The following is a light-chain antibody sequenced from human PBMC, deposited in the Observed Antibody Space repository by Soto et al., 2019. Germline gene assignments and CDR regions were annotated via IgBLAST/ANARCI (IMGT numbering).Light chain of an antibody. J-gene: IGLJ2*01. CDR3: SSYARFESTLVL. V-gene: IGLV2-14*03. Sequence: QSALTQPASVSGSPGQSITISCTGTTSDVGGYDYVSWYQLYPGKAPELLIFSVNKRPTGVSHRFSGSKSGNTASLTISGLPIEDEEDYYGSSYARFESTLVLFGGGTKVTVL. CDR2: SVN. CDR1: TSDVGGYDY.